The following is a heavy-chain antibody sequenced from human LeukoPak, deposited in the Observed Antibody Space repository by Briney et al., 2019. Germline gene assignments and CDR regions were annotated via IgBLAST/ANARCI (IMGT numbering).Heavy chain of an antibody. V-gene: IGHV3-9*01. CDR1: GLTFDDYA. Sequence: GGSLRLSCAASGLTFDDYAMYWVRQAPGKGLDWVSRISWNSGSIAYADSVKGRFTISRDNAKNSLYLQMNSLRAEDTALYYCAKGLLRYFDWSPSHDTFDIWGQGTMLTVSS. CDR2: ISWNSGSI. J-gene: IGHJ3*02. D-gene: IGHD3-9*01. CDR3: AKGLLRYFDWSPSHDTFDI.